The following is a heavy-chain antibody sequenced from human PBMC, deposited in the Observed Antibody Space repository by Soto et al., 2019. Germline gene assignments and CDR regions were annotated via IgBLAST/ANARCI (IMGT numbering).Heavy chain of an antibody. CDR3: ASTSPPQQLAMPRYYGMDV. D-gene: IGHD6-13*01. Sequence: QVQLVESGGGVVQPGRSLRLSCAASGFTFSSYAMHWVRQAPGKGLEWVAVISYDGSNKYYADSVKGRFTISRDNSKNTLYLQMNSLRAEDTAVYYGASTSPPQQLAMPRYYGMDVWGQGTTVTVSS. CDR1: GFTFSSYA. J-gene: IGHJ6*02. CDR2: ISYDGSNK. V-gene: IGHV3-30-3*01.